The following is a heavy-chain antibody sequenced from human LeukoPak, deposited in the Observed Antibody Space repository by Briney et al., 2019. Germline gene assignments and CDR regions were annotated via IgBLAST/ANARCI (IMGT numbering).Heavy chain of an antibody. CDR3: ARDSQPYYYDSGGYLDY. Sequence: PGGSLRLSCAASGFTFSSYWMHWVRQAPGKGLVWVSRINSDGSSTSYADSVKGRFTISRDNAKNTLYLQMNSLRAEDTAVYYCARDSQPYYYDSGGYLDYWGQGTLVTVSS. D-gene: IGHD3-22*01. J-gene: IGHJ4*02. CDR2: INSDGSST. V-gene: IGHV3-74*01. CDR1: GFTFSSYW.